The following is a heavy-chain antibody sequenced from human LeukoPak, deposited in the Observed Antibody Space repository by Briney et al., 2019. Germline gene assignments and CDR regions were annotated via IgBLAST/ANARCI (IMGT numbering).Heavy chain of an antibody. Sequence: PSETLSLTCTVSGVSISSSNSYWGWIRQPPGKGLEWIGEINHSGSTNYNPSLKSRVTISVDTSKNQFSLKLSSVTAADTAVYYCARWARPVLRYSNWGQGTLVTVSS. D-gene: IGHD3-9*01. V-gene: IGHV4-39*07. CDR1: GVSISSSNSY. CDR3: ARWARPVLRYSN. J-gene: IGHJ4*02. CDR2: INHSGST.